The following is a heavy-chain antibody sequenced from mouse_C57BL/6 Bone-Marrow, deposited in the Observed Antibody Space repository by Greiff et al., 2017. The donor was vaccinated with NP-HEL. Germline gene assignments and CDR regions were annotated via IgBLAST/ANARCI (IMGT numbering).Heavy chain of an antibody. CDR2: INYDGSST. D-gene: IGHD2-5*01. J-gene: IGHJ2*01. V-gene: IGHV5-16*01. CDR1: GFTFSDYY. CDR3: ARDSHYSNFFDY. Sequence: DVKLVESEGGLVQPGSSMKLSCTASGFTFSDYYMAWVRQVPEKGLEWVANINYDGSSTYYLDSLKSRFIISRDNAKNILYLQMSSLKSEDTATYYCARDSHYSNFFDYWGQGTTLTVSS.